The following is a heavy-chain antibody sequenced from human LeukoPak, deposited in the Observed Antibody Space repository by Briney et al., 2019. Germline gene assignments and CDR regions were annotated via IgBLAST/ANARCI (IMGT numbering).Heavy chain of an antibody. J-gene: IGHJ3*02. V-gene: IGHV4-59*02. D-gene: IGHD6-6*01. Sequence: SETLSLTCTVSGDSVSSYYWSWIRQPPGKGLEWIGYIYYSGSTNYNPSLKSRVTISVDTSKNQFSLKLSSVTAAGTAVYYCARKVYGDAFDIWGQGTMVTVSS. CDR2: IYYSGST. CDR3: ARKVYGDAFDI. CDR1: GDSVSSYY.